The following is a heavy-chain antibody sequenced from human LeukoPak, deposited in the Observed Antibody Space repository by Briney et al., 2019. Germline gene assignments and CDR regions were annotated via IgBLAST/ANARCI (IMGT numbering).Heavy chain of an antibody. V-gene: IGHV3-74*01. Sequence: GGSLRLSCAASGFTFSGYWMHWVRQAPGKGLVWVSRVNSDGSSTDYADSVKGRFTISRDNAKNTLYLQVTSLRAEDTAVYYCARVGSGNYYAYWGQGTLVTVSS. J-gene: IGHJ4*02. D-gene: IGHD3-10*01. CDR2: VNSDGSST. CDR1: GFTFSGYW. CDR3: ARVGSGNYYAY.